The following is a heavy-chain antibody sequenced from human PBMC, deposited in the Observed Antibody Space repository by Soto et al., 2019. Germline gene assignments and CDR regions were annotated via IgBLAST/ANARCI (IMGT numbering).Heavy chain of an antibody. V-gene: IGHV1-46*01. Sequence: AASVKVSCKASGYTFTSYYMHWVRQAPGQGLEWMGIINPSGGSTSYAQKFQGRVTMTRDTSTSTVYMELSSLRSEDTAVYYCARESSRSHSGTSYFDYWGQGTLVTVSS. J-gene: IGHJ4*02. D-gene: IGHD3-10*01. CDR1: GYTFTSYY. CDR2: INPSGGST. CDR3: ARESSRSHSGTSYFDY.